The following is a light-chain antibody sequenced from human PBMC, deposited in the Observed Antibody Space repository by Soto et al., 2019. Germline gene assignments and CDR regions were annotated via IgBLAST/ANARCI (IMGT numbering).Light chain of an antibody. CDR1: QSVSID. CDR2: GAS. CDR3: QQYNNWPPSWT. J-gene: IGKJ1*01. V-gene: IGKV3-15*01. Sequence: EIVMPPSPATLSVSPGERAPLSCRASQSVSIDLAWYQQNTGQAPRLLIYGASTRATGIPARFSGSGSGTEFTLNISSLQSEDFAVYYCQQYNNWPPSWTGGQGTKLEIK.